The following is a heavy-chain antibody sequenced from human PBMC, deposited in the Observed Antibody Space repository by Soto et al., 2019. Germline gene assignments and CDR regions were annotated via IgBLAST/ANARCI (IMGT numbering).Heavy chain of an antibody. J-gene: IGHJ4*02. CDR1: GFTFSSYA. D-gene: IGHD3-10*01. Sequence: EVQLLESGGGLVQPGGSLRLSCAVSGFTFSSYAMRWVRQAPGKGLEWVSAISGSGGSTYYADSGKGRFTISRDNSKNTLYLQMNSLRAEDTAVYYWAKRGSGSYYDYWGQGTLVTVAS. CDR2: ISGSGGST. CDR3: AKRGSGSYYDY. V-gene: IGHV3-23*01.